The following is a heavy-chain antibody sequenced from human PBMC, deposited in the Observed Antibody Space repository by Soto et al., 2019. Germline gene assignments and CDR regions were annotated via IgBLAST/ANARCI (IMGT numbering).Heavy chain of an antibody. CDR3: ARGLPARGGPAAKPRYYYYYMDV. CDR2: INHSGST. J-gene: IGHJ6*03. V-gene: IGHV4-34*01. Sequence: SETLSLTCAVYGGSFSGYYWSWIRQPPGKGLEWIGEINHSGSTNYNPSLKSRVTISVDTSKNQFSLKLSSVTAADTAVYYCARGLPARGGPAAKPRYYYYYMDVWGKGTTVTVSS. D-gene: IGHD2-2*01. CDR1: GGSFSGYY.